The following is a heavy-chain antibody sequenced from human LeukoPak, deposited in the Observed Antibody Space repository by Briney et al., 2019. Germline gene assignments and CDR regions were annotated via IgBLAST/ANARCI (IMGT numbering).Heavy chain of an antibody. V-gene: IGHV4-38-2*01. D-gene: IGHD3-3*01. J-gene: IGHJ4*02. Sequence: SETLSLTCAVSGYSISSGYYWGWIRQPPRKGLEWIGSIYHSGSTYYNPSLKSRVTISVDTSKNQFSLKLSSVTAADTAVYYCARGGGYYNYWGQGTLVTVSS. CDR3: ARGGGYYNY. CDR1: GYSISSGYY. CDR2: IYHSGST.